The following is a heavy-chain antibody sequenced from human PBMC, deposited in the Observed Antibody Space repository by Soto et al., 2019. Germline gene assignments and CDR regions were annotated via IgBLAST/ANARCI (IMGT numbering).Heavy chain of an antibody. CDR2: ISYDGSDK. Sequence: QVQLVESGGGVVQPGRSLRLSCAASGLTFSTYAMHWVRQAPGKGLEWVAAISYDGSDKYHADSVKGRFTISRDNSRNTLYLQMNSLRAEETAVYYCAPGGYCSGGSCYSRRYFAYWGQGTLVTVTS. D-gene: IGHD2-15*01. J-gene: IGHJ4*02. CDR1: GLTFSTYA. CDR3: APGGYCSGGSCYSRRYFAY. V-gene: IGHV3-30-3*01.